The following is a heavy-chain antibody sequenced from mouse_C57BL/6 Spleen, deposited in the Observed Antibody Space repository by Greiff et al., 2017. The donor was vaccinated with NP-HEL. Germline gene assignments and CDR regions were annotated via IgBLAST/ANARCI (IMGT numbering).Heavy chain of an antibody. J-gene: IGHJ4*01. D-gene: IGHD3-2*02. CDR2: IYPRSGNT. CDR3: ARGAQATGYAMDY. Sequence: QVQLQQSGAELARPGASVKLSCKASGYTFTSYGISWVKQRTGQGLEWIGEIYPRSGNTYYNEKFKGKATLTADKSSSTAYMELRSLTSEDSAVYFCARGAQATGYAMDYWGQGTSVTVSS. CDR1: GYTFTSYG. V-gene: IGHV1-81*01.